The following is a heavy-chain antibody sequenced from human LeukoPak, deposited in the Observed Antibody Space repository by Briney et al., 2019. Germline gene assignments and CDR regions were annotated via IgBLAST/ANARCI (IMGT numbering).Heavy chain of an antibody. V-gene: IGHV4-34*01. CDR3: ASLTSPLYQLLDYGMDV. Sequence: PSETLSLTCAVYGGSLSDYYWSWIRQPPGKGLEWIGEINHSGSTNYNPSLKSRVTISVDTSKNQFSLKLSSVTAADTAVYYCASLTSPLYQLLDYGMDVWGQGTTVTVSS. CDR1: GGSLSDYY. CDR2: INHSGST. D-gene: IGHD2-2*01. J-gene: IGHJ6*02.